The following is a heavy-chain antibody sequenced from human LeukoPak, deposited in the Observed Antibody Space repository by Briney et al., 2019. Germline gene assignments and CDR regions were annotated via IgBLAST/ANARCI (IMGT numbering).Heavy chain of an antibody. Sequence: ASVKVSCKASGYTFTSYGITWVRQAPGQGLEWMGWITAYNGDTKYAQKFQGRLTMTTDTSTSTANMELKSLRSDDTAVYYCAKDQGWCSGGSCYPQHWGQGTLVTVSP. D-gene: IGHD2-15*01. CDR3: AKDQGWCSGGSCYPQH. V-gene: IGHV1-18*01. CDR2: ITAYNGDT. CDR1: GYTFTSYG. J-gene: IGHJ1*01.